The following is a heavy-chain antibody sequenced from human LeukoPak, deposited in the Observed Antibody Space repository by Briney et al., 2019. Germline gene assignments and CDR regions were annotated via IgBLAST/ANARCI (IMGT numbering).Heavy chain of an antibody. Sequence: GGSLRLSCAASGFTVSSNYMSGVRQAPGKGLEWVSGIYSGGSTYYADSVKGRFPIFRENSQNTRYLQMNSLSAEDTAVYYCARYRRQWTGGFDAFDIWGQGTMVTVSS. J-gene: IGHJ3*02. CDR2: IYSGGST. CDR1: GFTVSSNY. D-gene: IGHD2-8*02. CDR3: ARYRRQWTGGFDAFDI. V-gene: IGHV3-53*01.